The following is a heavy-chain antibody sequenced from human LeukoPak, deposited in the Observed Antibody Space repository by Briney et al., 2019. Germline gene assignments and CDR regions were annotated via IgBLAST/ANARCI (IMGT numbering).Heavy chain of an antibody. Sequence: SETLSLTCTVSGGSISSRTYHWGWIRQPPGKGLEWIASIYYSGSTYYNPSLKSRVTISIDTSKNQFSLKLSSVTAADTAVYYCARLVGAATDPFDYWGQGTLVTVSS. V-gene: IGHV4-39*01. CDR2: IYYSGST. CDR3: ARLVGAATDPFDY. J-gene: IGHJ4*02. D-gene: IGHD1-26*01. CDR1: GGSISSRTYH.